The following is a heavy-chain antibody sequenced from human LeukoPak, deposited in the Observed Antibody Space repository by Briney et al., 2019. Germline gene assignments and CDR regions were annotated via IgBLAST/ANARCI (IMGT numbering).Heavy chain of an antibody. D-gene: IGHD3-22*01. CDR3: ARDPPKMDGMVVDIPHYYYYGMDV. Sequence: PGGSLRLSCAASGFTFRSYEMNWVRQAPGKGLDLVSYITSSCNTIYYADSVKGRFTISRDNDKNTLYLQMNSLRAENTAVYYCARDPPKMDGMVVDIPHYYYYGMDVWGQGTTVTVPS. CDR2: ITSSCNTI. CDR1: GFTFRSYE. V-gene: IGHV3-48*03. J-gene: IGHJ6*02.